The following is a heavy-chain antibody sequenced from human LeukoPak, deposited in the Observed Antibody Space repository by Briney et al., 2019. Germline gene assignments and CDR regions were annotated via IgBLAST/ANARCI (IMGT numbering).Heavy chain of an antibody. CDR1: GFTFDNYA. V-gene: IGHV3-9*01. D-gene: IGHD6-19*01. J-gene: IGHJ4*02. CDR2: ISWNSGYI. Sequence: GGSLRLSCAASGFTFDNYAMHWVRQAPGKGLEWLSIISWNSGYIGYADSVKGRFTISRDNAKKSLDLQMDSLRAEDTAFYYCAKVRGTYSSGYFFDYWGQGTLVTVSS. CDR3: AKVRGTYSSGYFFDY.